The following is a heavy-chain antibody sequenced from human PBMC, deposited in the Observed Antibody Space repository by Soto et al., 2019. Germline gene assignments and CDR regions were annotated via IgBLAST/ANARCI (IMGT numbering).Heavy chain of an antibody. CDR3: ARGFDYGDYAAIV. CDR2: IIPIFGTA. J-gene: IGHJ4*02. Sequence: GASVKVFCKASGGTFSSYAISWVRQAPGQGLEWMGGIIPIFGTANYAQKFQGRVTITADESTSTAYMELSSLRSEDTAVYYCARGFDYGDYAAIVWGQGTLVTVSS. CDR1: GGTFSSYA. V-gene: IGHV1-69*13. D-gene: IGHD4-17*01.